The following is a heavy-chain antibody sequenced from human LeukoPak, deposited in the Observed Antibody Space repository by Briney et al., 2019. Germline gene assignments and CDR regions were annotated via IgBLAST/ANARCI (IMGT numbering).Heavy chain of an antibody. J-gene: IGHJ3*02. V-gene: IGHV4-34*01. Sequence: GSLRLSCAASGFTFSSYSMNWVRQPPGKGLEWIGEINHSGSTNYNPSLKSRVTISVDTSKNQFSLKLSSVTAADTAVYYCARHLFWSDATFDIWGQGTMVTVSS. CDR2: INHSGST. CDR3: ARHLFWSDATFDI. CDR1: GFTFSSYS. D-gene: IGHD3-3*01.